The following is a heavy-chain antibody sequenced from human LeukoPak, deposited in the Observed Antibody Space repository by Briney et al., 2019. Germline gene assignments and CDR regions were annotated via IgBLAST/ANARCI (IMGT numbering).Heavy chain of an antibody. CDR2: IKQDGSEK. D-gene: IGHD3-3*01. CDR1: GFTFSNYW. CDR3: AREQIFGVVIVKSYFDF. J-gene: IGHJ4*02. V-gene: IGHV3-7*01. Sequence: QPGGSLRLSCAASGFTFSNYWMSWVRQAPGKGLEWVANIKQDGSEKYYVDSVKGRFTISRDNAKNSLYLQVDSLRAEDRAVYYCAREQIFGVVIVKSYFDFWGQGTPVTVSS.